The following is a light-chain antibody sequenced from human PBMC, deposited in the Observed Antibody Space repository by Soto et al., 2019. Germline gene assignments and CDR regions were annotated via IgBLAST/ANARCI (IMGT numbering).Light chain of an antibody. J-gene: IGKJ5*01. V-gene: IGKV3D-15*01. CDR1: RSIAGN. CDR3: QQYDDWPPIT. Sequence: EVVMTQSPGTLSASPGERATLSCRASRSIAGNVAWYQQKPGQAPRLLIFLTSTRAIGVPDRFSGSGSGTEFTLTISSLQSEDFAVYYCQQYDDWPPITFCQGTRLEVK. CDR2: LTS.